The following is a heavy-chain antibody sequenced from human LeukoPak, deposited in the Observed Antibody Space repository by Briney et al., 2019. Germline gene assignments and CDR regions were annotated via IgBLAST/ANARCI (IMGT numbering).Heavy chain of an antibody. D-gene: IGHD2-2*01. V-gene: IGHV3-7*01. CDR1: GFTFSSYG. Sequence: PGGSLRLSCAASGFTFSSYGMNWVRQAPGKGLEWVANIKQDGSEKYYVDSVKGRFTISRDNAKNSLYLQMNSLRAEDTAVYYCARVVVPAAVEYFQHWGQGTLVTVSS. CDR3: ARVVVPAAVEYFQH. J-gene: IGHJ1*01. CDR2: IKQDGSEK.